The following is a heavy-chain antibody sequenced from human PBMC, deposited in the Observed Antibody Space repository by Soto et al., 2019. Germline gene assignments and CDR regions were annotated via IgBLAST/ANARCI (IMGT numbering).Heavy chain of an antibody. D-gene: IGHD3-22*01. CDR3: ARWVGVVVTGYFQH. V-gene: IGHV4-34*01. J-gene: IGHJ1*01. CDR2: MNHSGST. CDR1: GGSFSGYY. Sequence: QVQLQQWGAGLLKPSETLSLTCAVYGGSFSGYYWGGIRQPPGKGLEWIGEMNHSGSTNYNPSLKSRVTISVDTSKNQFSLKLSSVTAADTAVYYCARWVGVVVTGYFQHWGQGTLVTVSS.